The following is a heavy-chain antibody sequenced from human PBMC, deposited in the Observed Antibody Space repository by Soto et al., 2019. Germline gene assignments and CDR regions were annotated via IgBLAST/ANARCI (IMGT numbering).Heavy chain of an antibody. D-gene: IGHD4-4*01. Sequence: LRLSCAASGFTLSSYAMHWVRQAPGKGLEWVAVISYDGSNKYYADSMKGRFTISRDNSKNTLDLQMNSLRAEDTAVFYCARDSFPTTTKGHGVYLYYGVDVWGQGTTVTV. CDR1: GFTLSSYA. CDR2: ISYDGSNK. J-gene: IGHJ6*02. V-gene: IGHV3-30-3*01. CDR3: ARDSFPTTTKGHGVYLYYGVDV.